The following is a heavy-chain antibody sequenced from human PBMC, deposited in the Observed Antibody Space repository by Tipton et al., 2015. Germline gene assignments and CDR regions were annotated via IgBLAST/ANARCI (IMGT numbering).Heavy chain of an antibody. CDR3: ARGGPTIWNWFDP. V-gene: IGHV1-2*02. Sequence: QLVQSGAEGKQPGASVKVSCKASGYIFNGYYIHWVRQAPGQGLEWMGWINPDSGDTDYGQKIKGRVSMTRDTSISTAYMELSRLTSDDTAVYYCARGGPTIWNWFDPWGQGTLVTVSS. CDR2: INPDSGDT. D-gene: IGHD3-9*01. J-gene: IGHJ5*02. CDR1: GYIFNGYY.